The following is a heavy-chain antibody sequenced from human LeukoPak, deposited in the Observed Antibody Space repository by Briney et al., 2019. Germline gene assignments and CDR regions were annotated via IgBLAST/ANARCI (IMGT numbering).Heavy chain of an antibody. V-gene: IGHV3-21*01. J-gene: IGHJ4*02. D-gene: IGHD3-22*01. CDR1: GYTFSSYS. CDR3: VRLRRNSDTSGYYYYYDY. CDR2: ISVRSNYI. Sequence: GGSLRLSCAASGYTFSSYSINWVRQAPGKGLEWVSSISVRSNYIYYADSVRGRFSITRDDARDSLYLQMNSLRAEDTAVYYCVRLRRNSDTSGYYYYYDYWGQGTLVTVSS.